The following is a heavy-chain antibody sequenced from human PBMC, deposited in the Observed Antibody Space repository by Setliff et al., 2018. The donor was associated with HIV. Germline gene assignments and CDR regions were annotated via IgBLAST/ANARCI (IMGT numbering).Heavy chain of an antibody. D-gene: IGHD2-15*01. J-gene: IGHJ3*01. V-gene: IGHV4-39*07. CDR3: ARDCSGGTCHSGGGYDTFDF. CDR2: IYYRGAT. Sequence: SETLSLTCTVSGGSISNSDFYWGWIRQSPGKGLEWVGSIYYRGATYYNPTLQSRVTISADTSKNQFSLKLSSVTAADTAVYYCARDCSGGTCHSGGGYDTFDFWGQGTMVTVSS. CDR1: GGSISNSDFY.